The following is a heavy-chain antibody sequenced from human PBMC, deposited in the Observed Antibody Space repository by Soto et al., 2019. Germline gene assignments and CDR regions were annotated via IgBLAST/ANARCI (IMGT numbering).Heavy chain of an antibody. J-gene: IGHJ4*02. Sequence: QVQLVQSGAEVKKPGSSVKVSCKASGGTFSSYTISWVRQAPGQGLEWMGRIIPILGIANYAQKFQGRVTXTXEIXTSTAYMELSSLRSEDTAVYYCASGAPQHRSDFDYWGQGTLVTVSS. CDR1: GGTFSSYT. CDR2: IIPILGIA. D-gene: IGHD6-19*01. V-gene: IGHV1-69*02. CDR3: ASGAPQHRSDFDY.